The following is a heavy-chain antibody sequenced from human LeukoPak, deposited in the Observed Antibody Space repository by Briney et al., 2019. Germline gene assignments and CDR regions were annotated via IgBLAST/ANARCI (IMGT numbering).Heavy chain of an antibody. CDR1: GGSFSGYY. CDR2: INHSGST. D-gene: IGHD3-22*01. J-gene: IGHJ4*02. Sequence: SETLSLTCAVYGGSFSGYYWSWIRQPPEKGLEWIGEINHSGSTNYNPSLKSRVTISVDTSKNQFSLKLSSVTAADTAVYYCARLPRYDSSGYRRPYYFDYWGQGTLVTVSS. CDR3: ARLPRYDSSGYRRPYYFDY. V-gene: IGHV4-34*01.